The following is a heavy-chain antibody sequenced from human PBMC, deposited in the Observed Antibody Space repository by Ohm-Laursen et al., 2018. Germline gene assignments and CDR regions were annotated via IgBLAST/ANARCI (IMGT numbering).Heavy chain of an antibody. D-gene: IGHD6-13*01. J-gene: IGHJ4*02. V-gene: IGHV3-23*01. CDR2: ISGRGTET. CDR1: GFTFSDPY. Sequence: SLRLSCAASGFTFSDPYMDWVRQAPGKGLEWVSGISGRGTETFYAVSVKSRFTISRDNSKNTLHLQMNSLRAEDTAVYYCANPIGYLAYWGQGTLVTVSS. CDR3: ANPIGYLAY.